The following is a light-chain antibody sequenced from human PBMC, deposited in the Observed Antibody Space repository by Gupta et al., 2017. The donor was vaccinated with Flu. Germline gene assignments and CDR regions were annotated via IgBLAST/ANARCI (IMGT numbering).Light chain of an antibody. V-gene: IGKV3-20*01. CDR1: QSVSSNY. CDR2: GAS. Sequence: ENVLMQSPGTLSLSPGERATLSCRAGQSVSSNYLAWYQLKPGQAPRLLIYGASSRAPGIPDRFSGSGSGTDCTLTISRLEPEDFAVYYCHQYGTSPQTFGQGTKVDIE. J-gene: IGKJ1*01. CDR3: HQYGTSPQT.